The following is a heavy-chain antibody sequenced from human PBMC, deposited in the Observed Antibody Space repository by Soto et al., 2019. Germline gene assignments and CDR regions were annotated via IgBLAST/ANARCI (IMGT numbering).Heavy chain of an antibody. CDR2: IKGDEITT. Sequence: EVQLGESGENLVQPGGSLRLSCAASGYTLSSYWIHWVRQAPGKGLVWVSRIKGDEITTNYADSVKGRFTISRDNAKNTVFLQMHSLRAEDTALYYCARGLYGAYGQDFWGQGILVTVSS. CDR3: ARGLYGAYGQDF. V-gene: IGHV3-74*01. J-gene: IGHJ4*02. D-gene: IGHD4-17*01. CDR1: GYTLSSYW.